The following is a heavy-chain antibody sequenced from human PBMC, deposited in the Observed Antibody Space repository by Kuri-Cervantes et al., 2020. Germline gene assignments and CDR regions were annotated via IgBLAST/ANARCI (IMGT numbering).Heavy chain of an antibody. Sequence: ASVKVSCKASGYTFTGYYMHWVRQAPGQGLEWMGWINPNSGGTNYAQKFQGRVTMTRDTSISTAYMELSRLRSDDTAVYYCARLDCSSTSCYGRTGGVTLNFDYWGQGTLVTVSS. V-gene: IGHV1-2*02. D-gene: IGHD2-2*01. J-gene: IGHJ4*02. CDR2: INPNSGGT. CDR3: ARLDCSSTSCYGRTGGVTLNFDY. CDR1: GYTFTGYY.